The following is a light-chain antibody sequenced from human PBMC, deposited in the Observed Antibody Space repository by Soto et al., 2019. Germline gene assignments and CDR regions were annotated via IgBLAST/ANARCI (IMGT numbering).Light chain of an antibody. Sequence: QSALTQPASVSGSPGQSITISCTGTSSDVGSYNLVSWYQQHPGKAPKLMIYEGSKRPSGVSNRFSGSKSGNTASLTISGLQAEVEADYYCCSYAGSRKVFGGGTKLTVL. J-gene: IGLJ2*01. V-gene: IGLV2-23*01. CDR3: CSYAGSRKV. CDR2: EGS. CDR1: SSDVGSYNL.